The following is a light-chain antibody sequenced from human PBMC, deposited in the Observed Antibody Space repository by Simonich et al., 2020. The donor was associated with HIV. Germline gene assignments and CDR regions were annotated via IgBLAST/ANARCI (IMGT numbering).Light chain of an antibody. Sequence: QSALTQPASVSGSPGPSITISCTGTSSDVGSYNLVSWYQQHPGKAPKLMIYAGSKRPSGVSNRFSGSKSGNTASLTISGLQAEDEADYYCCSYAGSSTVVFGGGTKLTVL. CDR2: AGS. V-gene: IGLV2-23*01. CDR1: SSDVGSYNL. CDR3: CSYAGSSTVV. J-gene: IGLJ2*01.